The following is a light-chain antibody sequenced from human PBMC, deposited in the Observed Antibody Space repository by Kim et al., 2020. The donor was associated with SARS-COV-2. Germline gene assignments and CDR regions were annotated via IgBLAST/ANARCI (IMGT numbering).Light chain of an antibody. CDR3: ATWDDSLNGVV. J-gene: IGLJ2*01. V-gene: IGLV1-44*01. CDR2: SNN. CDR1: SSTIESNT. Sequence: GQRVTISCSGSSSTIESNTVNWYQQLPGTAPKLLIYSNNRRPSGVPDRFSGSKSGTSASLAISGLQSEDEADYYCATWDDSLNGVVFGGGTQLTVL.